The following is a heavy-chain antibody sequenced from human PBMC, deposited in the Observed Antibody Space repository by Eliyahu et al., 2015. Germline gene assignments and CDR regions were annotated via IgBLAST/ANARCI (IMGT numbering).Heavy chain of an antibody. D-gene: IGHD1-26*01. CDR2: IGGSGVRT. Sequence: EVQLLESGGGLVQPGGSLRLSCAASGFTFSRNAMNWVRQAPGKGLEWVAGIGGSGVRTSYADSVRGRFTISRDNSKNTLDLQMNSLRGEDTAVYYCAKEGIVVSAAIVYYRHYCLDVWGQGTTVTVS. CDR1: GFTFSRNA. J-gene: IGHJ6*02. CDR3: AKEGIVVSAAIVYYRHYCLDV. V-gene: IGHV3-23*01.